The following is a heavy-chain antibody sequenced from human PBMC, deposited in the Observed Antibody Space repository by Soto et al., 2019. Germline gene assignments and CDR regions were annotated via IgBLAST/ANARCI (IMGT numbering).Heavy chain of an antibody. CDR2: ISSSSSYI. Sequence: LSLTCAASGFTFSSYSMNWVRQAPGKGLEWVSSISSSSSYIYYADSVKGRITISRDNAKNSLYLQMNSLRAEDTAVYYCARDSFGIAAACTIFDYWGQGTLVTVSS. J-gene: IGHJ4*02. CDR1: GFTFSSYS. D-gene: IGHD6-13*01. CDR3: ARDSFGIAAACTIFDY. V-gene: IGHV3-21*01.